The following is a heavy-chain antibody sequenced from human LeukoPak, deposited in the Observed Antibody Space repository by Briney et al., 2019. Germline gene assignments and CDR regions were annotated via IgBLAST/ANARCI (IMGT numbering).Heavy chain of an antibody. Sequence: PSETLSLTCTVSGGSISRNSYYWGWIRQPPGKGLECIGSIYYSGSTYYYPSLKSRVTISIDTSKNQFSLKLSSVTAADTAVYYCARRTGFDSGHFFDYWGQGILVTVSS. CDR2: IYYSGST. CDR1: GGSISRNSYY. J-gene: IGHJ4*02. D-gene: IGHD6-19*01. CDR3: ARRTGFDSGHFFDY. V-gene: IGHV4-39*01.